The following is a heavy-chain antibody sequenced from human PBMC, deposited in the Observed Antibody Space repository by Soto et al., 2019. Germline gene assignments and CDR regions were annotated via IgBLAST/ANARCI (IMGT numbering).Heavy chain of an antibody. J-gene: IGHJ6*02. V-gene: IGHV3-9*01. Sequence: GGSRRHSCAASGFTFDYYGMHWVRQAPGKGLEWVSGISWNSGSIGYADSVKGRFTISRDNAKNSLYLQMNSLRAEDTALYYCAKAANYYDSSGYYYYYYYGMDVWGQGTTVTVSS. CDR3: AKAANYYDSSGYYYYYYYGMDV. CDR1: GFTFDYYG. D-gene: IGHD3-22*01. CDR2: ISWNSGSI.